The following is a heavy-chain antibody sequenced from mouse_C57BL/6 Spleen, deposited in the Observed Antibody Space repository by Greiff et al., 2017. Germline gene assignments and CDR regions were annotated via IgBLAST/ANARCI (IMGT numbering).Heavy chain of an antibody. CDR3: ARDPYSDGSSYGYFGV. CDR2: ISDGGSYT. D-gene: IGHD1-1*01. CDR1: GFTFSSYA. J-gene: IGHJ1*01. Sequence: EVHLVESGGGLVKPGGSLKLSCAASGFTFSSYAMSWVRQTPEKRLEWVATISDGGSYTYYPDNVKGRFTISRDNAKNNLYLQMSHLKSEVTAMYYCARDPYSDGSSYGYFGVWGPRTTVTVSS. V-gene: IGHV5-4*01.